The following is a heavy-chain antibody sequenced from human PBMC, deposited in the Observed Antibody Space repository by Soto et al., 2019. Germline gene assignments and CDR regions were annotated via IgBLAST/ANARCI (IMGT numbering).Heavy chain of an antibody. CDR2: IYSGGST. D-gene: IGHD3-22*01. V-gene: IGHV3-53*01. CDR3: ARDRVESGYPEYFQH. J-gene: IGHJ1*01. CDR1: GFIVSSYH. Sequence: QSGGSLRLSCAASGFIVSSYHMSWVRQAPGKGLEWISVIYSGGSTYYADSVKGRFTISRDNSKNTLYLQMNSLRAEDTAVYYCARDRVESGYPEYFQHWGQGTLVTVSS.